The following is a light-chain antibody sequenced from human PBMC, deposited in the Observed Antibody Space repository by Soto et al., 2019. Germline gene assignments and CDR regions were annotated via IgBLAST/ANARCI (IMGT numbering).Light chain of an antibody. CDR2: EAS. Sequence: DIQLTQSPSLLSASIGDRVTIXXRASHDISTFLAWYQLKPGKAPKXLIYEASTLQSGVPSRFSGSGAGTEFTLTISGLLPEDFAAYHCQQLYTLPFTFGQGTRLEIK. CDR3: QQLYTLPFT. J-gene: IGKJ5*01. CDR1: HDISTF. V-gene: IGKV1-9*01.